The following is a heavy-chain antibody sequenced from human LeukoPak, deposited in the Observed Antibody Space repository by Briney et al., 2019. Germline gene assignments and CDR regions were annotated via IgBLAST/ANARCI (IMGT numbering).Heavy chain of an antibody. D-gene: IGHD3-3*01. Sequence: SETLSLTCTVSGGSISSYYWSWIRQPPGKGLGWIGYIYYSGSTNYNPSLKSRVTISVDTSKNQFSLKLSSVTAADTAVYYCARDRSYYDFWSGSRVYYYYGMDVWGQGTTVTVSS. CDR1: GGSISSYY. V-gene: IGHV4-59*01. CDR2: IYYSGST. CDR3: ARDRSYYDFWSGSRVYYYYGMDV. J-gene: IGHJ6*02.